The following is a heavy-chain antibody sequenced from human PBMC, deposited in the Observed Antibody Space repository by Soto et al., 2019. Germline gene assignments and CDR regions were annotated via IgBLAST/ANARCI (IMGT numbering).Heavy chain of an antibody. D-gene: IGHD2-21*02. Sequence: QVQLQQWGAGLLKPSETLSLTCAVYGGSFSGYYWSWIRQPPGKGLEWIGEINHSGSTNYNPSLKSRVTLSVDTAKHQFSLKLSSVTAADTAVYYCARGRGVVTATLTGNRNDEHSRTGMDVWGQGTTVTVSS. CDR1: GGSFSGYY. CDR3: ARGRGVVTATLTGNRNDEHSRTGMDV. CDR2: INHSGST. V-gene: IGHV4-34*01. J-gene: IGHJ6*02.